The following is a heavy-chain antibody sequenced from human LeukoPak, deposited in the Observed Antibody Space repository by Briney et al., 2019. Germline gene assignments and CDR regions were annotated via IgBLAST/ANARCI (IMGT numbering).Heavy chain of an antibody. CDR2: IYSGGST. CDR3: AKDGYSYGSVDNWFDP. J-gene: IGHJ5*02. V-gene: IGHV3-53*05. Sequence: GGSLRLSCAASGFTVSSNYMSWVRQAPGKGLEWVSVIYSGGSTYYADSVKGRFTISRDNSKNTLYLQMNSLRAEDTAVYYCAKDGYSYGSVDNWFDPWGQGTLVTVSS. D-gene: IGHD5-18*01. CDR1: GFTVSSNY.